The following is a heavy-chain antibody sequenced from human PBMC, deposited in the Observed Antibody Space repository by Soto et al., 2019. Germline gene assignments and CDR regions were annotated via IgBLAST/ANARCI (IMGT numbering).Heavy chain of an antibody. J-gene: IGHJ3*02. V-gene: IGHV3-21*01. CDR1: GFIFSNYN. D-gene: IGHD3-22*01. Sequence: EVQLVESGGGLVKPGGSLRLSCAASGFIFSNYNMNWVRQAPGKGLEWVSSISGSSSYIYYADSVKGRFTISRDNAKNSLYRQMNSLRAEDTAVYYCARVDYYDSSGYLEVYAFDIWGQGTMVTVSS. CDR3: ARVDYYDSSGYLEVYAFDI. CDR2: ISGSSSYI.